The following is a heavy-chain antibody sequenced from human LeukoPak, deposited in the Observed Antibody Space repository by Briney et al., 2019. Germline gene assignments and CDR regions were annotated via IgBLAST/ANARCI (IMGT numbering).Heavy chain of an antibody. CDR3: ARADYDFWSGYYID. CDR2: IWYDGSNK. D-gene: IGHD3-3*01. CDR1: GFTFSSYG. V-gene: IGHV3-33*01. J-gene: IGHJ4*02. Sequence: GGSLRLSCAASGFTFSSYGMHWVRQAPGKGLEWVAVIWYDGSNKYYADSVKGRFTIPRDNSKNTLYLQMNSLRAEDTAVYYCARADYDFWSGYYIDWGQGTLVTVFS.